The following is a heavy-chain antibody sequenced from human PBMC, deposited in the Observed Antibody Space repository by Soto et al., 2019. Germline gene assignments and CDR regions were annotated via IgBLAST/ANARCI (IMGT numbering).Heavy chain of an antibody. CDR2: IDPYDTGI. CDR3: TRATCGHGDL. V-gene: IGHV3-74*01. D-gene: IGHD3-10*01. J-gene: IGHJ4*02. CDR1: GFTFGGDW. Sequence: PGGAMKLSCRDSGFTFGGDWMHWVRQAPGKGLDWVSRIDPYDTGISYADSVKGRFTIFRDNAKSTLYLQMNSLRPEDTAVYYCTRATCGHGDLWGPGTLVTRS.